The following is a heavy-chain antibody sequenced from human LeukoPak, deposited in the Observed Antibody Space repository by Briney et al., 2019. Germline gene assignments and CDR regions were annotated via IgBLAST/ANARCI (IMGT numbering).Heavy chain of an antibody. CDR3: ATITMVLGAFHY. CDR2: ISAYNGNT. V-gene: IGHV1-18*01. CDR1: GYTFTSYG. D-gene: IGHD3-10*01. Sequence: GASVKVSCKASGYTFTSYGISWVRQAPGPGLEWMGWISAYNGNTNYAQKLQGRVTMTTDTSTSTAYMELRSLRSDGTAVYYCATITMVLGAFHYWGQGTLVTVSS. J-gene: IGHJ4*02.